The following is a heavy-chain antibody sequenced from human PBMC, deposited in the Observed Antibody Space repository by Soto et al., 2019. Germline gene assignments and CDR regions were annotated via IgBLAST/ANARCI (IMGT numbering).Heavy chain of an antibody. J-gene: IGHJ3*02. D-gene: IGHD3-10*01. CDR1: GSTSTGYD. CDR2: MNPNSGNT. CDR3: ARIEATTITMVRGVIITLGAFDI. Sequence: ASVTVSCTTSGSTSTGYDINWVRQAPGQVLEWMGWMNPNSGNTGYAQKFQGRVTMTRNTSISTAYMELSSLRSEDTAVYYCARIEATTITMVRGVIITLGAFDIWGQGTMVSVSS. V-gene: IGHV1-8*01.